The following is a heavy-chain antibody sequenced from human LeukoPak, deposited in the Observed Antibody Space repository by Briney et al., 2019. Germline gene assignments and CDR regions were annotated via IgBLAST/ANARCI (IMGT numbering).Heavy chain of an antibody. CDR1: GYSFTSYG. Sequence: ASVTVSCKASGYSFTSYGFNWVRQAPGQGLEWMGWMSAYNGKTNYAHSLQGGVTVTADTSTSTAYMELRSLRSEDTAVYYCASFDYGGKRGGDYWGQGTLVTVSS. CDR2: MSAYNGKT. D-gene: IGHD4-23*01. V-gene: IGHV1-18*01. J-gene: IGHJ4*02. CDR3: ASFDYGGKRGGDY.